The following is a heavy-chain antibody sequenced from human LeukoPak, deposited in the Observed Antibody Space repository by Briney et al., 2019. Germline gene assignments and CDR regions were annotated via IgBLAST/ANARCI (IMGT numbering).Heavy chain of an antibody. CDR1: GLSVSDAW. CDR3: TGPPD. Sequence: GGSLRLSCAAFGLSVSDAWISWVRQAPGKGLEWVGRIKSKSAGGATDYVASVKGRFTISRDDSKNTLYLQMNSLKTEDTAVYYCTGPPDWGQGTLVTVSS. CDR2: IKSKSAGGAT. V-gene: IGHV3-15*01. J-gene: IGHJ4*02.